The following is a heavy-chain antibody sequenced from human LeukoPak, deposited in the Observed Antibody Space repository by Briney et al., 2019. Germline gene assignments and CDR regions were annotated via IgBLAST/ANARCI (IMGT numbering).Heavy chain of an antibody. J-gene: IGHJ6*03. CDR1: GFTFSSYS. CDR2: ISSSSSYI. V-gene: IGHV3-21*01. CDR3: ARDISSSYYYYMDV. Sequence: GGSLRLSCAASGFTFSSYSMNWVRQAPGKGLEWVSSISSSSSYIYYGDSVKGRFTISRDNAKNSLYLQMNSLRAEDTAVYYCARDISSSYYYYMDVWGKGTTVTVSS. D-gene: IGHD6-6*01.